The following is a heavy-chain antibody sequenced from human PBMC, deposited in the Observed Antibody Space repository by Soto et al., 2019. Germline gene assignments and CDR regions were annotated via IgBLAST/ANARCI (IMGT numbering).Heavy chain of an antibody. D-gene: IGHD1-26*01. V-gene: IGHV1-8*01. CDR3: ARGVSAGVDY. CDR2: MQPSTGRT. J-gene: IGHJ4*02. CDR1: GYSFTSLD. Sequence: QVQLVQSGAEVREPGASVKVSCKASGYSFTSLDINWVRQTAGQGLEWMGWMQPSTGRTGYAQKFQGRVTMTRDTSINTAYMERTTLTSDDTAFYDGARGVSAGVDYWGQGTLVTVSS.